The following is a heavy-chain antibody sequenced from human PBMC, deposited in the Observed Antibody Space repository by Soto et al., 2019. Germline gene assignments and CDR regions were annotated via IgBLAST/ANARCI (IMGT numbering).Heavy chain of an antibody. CDR1: GFTFSSYG. CDR2: IWDDGSNK. V-gene: IGHV3-33*01. CDR3: ARESPGYGLDV. Sequence: GGSLRLSCAASGFTFSSYGMHWVLQAPGKGPEWVAVIWDDGSNKYYADSVKGRFTISRDNSKNTLYLQMNSLRAEDTAVYYCARESPGYGLDVWGQGTTVIVAS. J-gene: IGHJ6*02.